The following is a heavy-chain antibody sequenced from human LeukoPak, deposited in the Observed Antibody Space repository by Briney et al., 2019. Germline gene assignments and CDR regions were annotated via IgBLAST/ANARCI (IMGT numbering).Heavy chain of an antibody. CDR2: IYYSGST. D-gene: IGHD6-6*01. CDR1: GVSFSSYY. CDR3: ATGGSSSSVDY. V-gene: IGHV4-59*01. J-gene: IGHJ4*02. Sequence: PSETLSLNCTVSGVSFSSYYWTWIRQPPGKGLEWIGYIYYSGSTNYNPSLKSRVTMSLDTSKNQFSLKLTSVTAADTAVYYCATGGSSSSVDYWAQGTLVTVSS.